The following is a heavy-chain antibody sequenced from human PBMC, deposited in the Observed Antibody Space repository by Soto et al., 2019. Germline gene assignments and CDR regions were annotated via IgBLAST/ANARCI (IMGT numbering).Heavy chain of an antibody. V-gene: IGHV1-2*04. CDR2: INPNSGGT. CDR1: GYTFTSYH. D-gene: IGHD2-2*01. J-gene: IGHJ4*02. CDR3: ARGGIVVVPAPHLFDY. Sequence: GASVKVSCKASGYTFTSYHMHWVRQAPGQGLEWMGWINPNSGGTNYAQKFQGWVTMTRDTSISTAYMELSRLRSDDTAVYYCARGGIVVVPAPHLFDYWGQGTLVTVSS.